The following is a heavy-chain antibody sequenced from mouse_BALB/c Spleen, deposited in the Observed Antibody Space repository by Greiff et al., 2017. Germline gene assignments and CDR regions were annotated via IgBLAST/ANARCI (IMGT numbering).Heavy chain of an antibody. D-gene: IGHD1-1*01. V-gene: IGHV5-4*02. Sequence: EVMLVESGGGLVKPGGSLKLSCAASGFTFSDYYMYWVRQTPEKRLGWVATISDGGSYTYYPDSVKGRFTISRDNAKNNLYLQMSSLKSEDTAMYYCASGLRYYAMDYWGQGTSVTVSS. J-gene: IGHJ4*01. CDR3: ASGLRYYAMDY. CDR2: ISDGGSYT. CDR1: GFTFSDYY.